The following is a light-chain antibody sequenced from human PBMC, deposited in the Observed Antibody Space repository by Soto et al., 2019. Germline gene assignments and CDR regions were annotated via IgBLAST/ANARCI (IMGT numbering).Light chain of an antibody. CDR1: QSISDT. CDR3: QQYGKLPRT. Sequence: VITQSPATLSVAAGGSAALACRASQSISDTLAWYQQKPGQAPRLLIHGESTRATGFPGRFSGSGSGTNFTLTISSLEPEDFAVYYCQQYGKLPRTCGQGTKVDIK. V-gene: IGKV3-15*01. CDR2: GES. J-gene: IGKJ1*01.